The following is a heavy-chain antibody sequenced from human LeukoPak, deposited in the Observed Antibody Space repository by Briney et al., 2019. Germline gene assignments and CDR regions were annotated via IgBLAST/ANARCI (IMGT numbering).Heavy chain of an antibody. CDR1: GGSISSDSDY. V-gene: IGHV4-61*02. D-gene: IGHD1-1*01. CDR3: ARGRVSGTTLYFDY. Sequence: SQTLSLTCTVSGGSISSDSDYWSWIRQPAGKGLEWIGRTYSGSTDYNPSLRSRLTISVDTSKNQFSLKLSSVTAADTAVYYCARGRVSGTTLYFDYWGQGTLFTVSS. CDR2: TYSGST. J-gene: IGHJ4*02.